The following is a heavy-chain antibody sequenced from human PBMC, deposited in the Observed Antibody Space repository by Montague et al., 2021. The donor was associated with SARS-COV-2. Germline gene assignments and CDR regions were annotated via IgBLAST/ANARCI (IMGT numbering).Heavy chain of an antibody. D-gene: IGHD3-10*01. CDR3: AKDSAKDYGSGHGFDI. CDR1: GFTFSSYG. CDR2: IWFDGVNK. J-gene: IGHJ3*02. V-gene: IGHV3-33*06. Sequence: SLRLSCATSGFTFSSYGMHWVRQAPGKGLEWVAIIWFDGVNKDYGDSVKGRFTISRDNSKNTLYLQMNSLRAEDTAVYYCAKDSAKDYGSGHGFDIWGQGTMVTVSS.